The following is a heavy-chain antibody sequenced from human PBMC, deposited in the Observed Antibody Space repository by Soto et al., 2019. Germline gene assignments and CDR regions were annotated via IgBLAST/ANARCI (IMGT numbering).Heavy chain of an antibody. J-gene: IGHJ2*01. CDR2: IYSGGST. CDR3: ARDYYGGNSRYFDL. Sequence: EVQLVESGGGLVQPGGSLRLSCAASGFTVSSHYMSWVRQAPGKGLEWVSVIYSGGSTYYTDSVKGRFTISRDNSKNTLFLQMNSLRAEYTAVYYCARDYYGGNSRYFDLWGRGTLVTVSS. V-gene: IGHV3-66*01. CDR1: GFTVSSHY. D-gene: IGHD2-21*02.